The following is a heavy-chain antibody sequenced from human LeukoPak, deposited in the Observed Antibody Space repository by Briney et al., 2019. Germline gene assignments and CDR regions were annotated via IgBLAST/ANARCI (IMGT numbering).Heavy chain of an antibody. CDR2: ISSSGTTI. Sequence: QPGGSLRPSCAASGFTFSSYEMNWVRQAPGKGLEWVSYISSSGTTIYYADSVKGRFTISRDNAKNSLYLQMNSLRAEDTAVYYCARGGYCSSSICYSFNAFDIWGQGTMFIVSS. CDR1: GFTFSSYE. D-gene: IGHD2-2*01. V-gene: IGHV3-48*03. J-gene: IGHJ3*02. CDR3: ARGGYCSSSICYSFNAFDI.